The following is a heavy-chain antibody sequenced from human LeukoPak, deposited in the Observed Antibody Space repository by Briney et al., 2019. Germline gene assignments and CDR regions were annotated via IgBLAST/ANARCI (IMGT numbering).Heavy chain of an antibody. J-gene: IGHJ4*02. CDR3: ATVWYDYVWGSYRYNDY. CDR2: FDPEDGET. CDR1: GYTLTELS. Sequence: ASVKVSCKVSGYTLTELSMHWVRQAPGKGLEWMGGFDPEDGETIYAQKFQGRVTMTEDTSTDTAYMELSSLRSEDTAVYYCATVWYDYVWGSYRYNDYWGQGTLVTVS. D-gene: IGHD3-16*02. V-gene: IGHV1-24*01.